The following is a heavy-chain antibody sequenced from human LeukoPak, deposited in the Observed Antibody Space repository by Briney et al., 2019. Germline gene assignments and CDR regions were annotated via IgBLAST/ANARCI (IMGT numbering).Heavy chain of an antibody. CDR1: GDPISTSSDY. V-gene: IGHV4-61*08. Sequence: PSETLSLTCTVSGDPISTSSDYKWTWIRQPPRKGLEWIGYIYYSGNTNYNPSLQSRVTISVDTSNNRFSLKLTSVTAADTAVYYCAREYSAFDYWGQGTLVTVSS. D-gene: IGHD5-12*01. CDR3: AREYSAFDY. CDR2: IYYSGNT. J-gene: IGHJ4*02.